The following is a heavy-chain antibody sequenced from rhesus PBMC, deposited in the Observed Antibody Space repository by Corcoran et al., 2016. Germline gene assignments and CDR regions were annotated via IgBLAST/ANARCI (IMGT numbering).Heavy chain of an antibody. CDR3: ERIENTVTTDY. CDR1: GFSISTPGTG. V-gene: IGHV2-95*01. CDR2: IYWTDSK. Sequence: QVTLKESGPALVKPTQTLTLTCTFSGFSISTPGTGVGWIRQPPGKALEWLATIYWTDSKYYSTSLKSRLTISRDTSKNQVVLTLTNMDPVDTAAYYCERIENTVTTDYWGQGVLVTVSS. J-gene: IGHJ4*01. D-gene: IGHD4-23*01.